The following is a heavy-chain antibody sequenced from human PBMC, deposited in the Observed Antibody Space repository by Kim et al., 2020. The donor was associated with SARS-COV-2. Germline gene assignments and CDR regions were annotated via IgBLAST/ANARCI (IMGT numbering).Heavy chain of an antibody. Sequence: ASVKVSCKTSGYTFNGYFLHWVRQAPGQGLEWMGRINPNTGGTNYAQKFQGRVSMTRDRSISTAYMELSSLGFVDTAIYYCAREQNGGYDSHYYFYHGMDVWGQGTTVTVSS. CDR1: GYTFNGYF. D-gene: IGHD5-12*01. CDR2: INPNTGGT. V-gene: IGHV1-2*06. CDR3: AREQNGGYDSHYYFYHGMDV. J-gene: IGHJ6*02.